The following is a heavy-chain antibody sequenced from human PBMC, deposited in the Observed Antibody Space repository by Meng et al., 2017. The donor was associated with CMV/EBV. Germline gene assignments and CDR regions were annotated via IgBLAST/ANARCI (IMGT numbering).Heavy chain of an antibody. CDR3: AKQVVPAASGGEELDY. D-gene: IGHD2-2*01. CDR2: IWYDGSNK. Sequence: FTFSGYGMHWVRQAPGKRLEWVAVIWYDGSNKYYAASVKGRFTISRDNSKNTLYLQMNSLRAEDTAVYYCAKQVVPAASGGEELDYWGQGTLVTVSS. V-gene: IGHV3-33*06. J-gene: IGHJ4*02. CDR1: FTFSGYG.